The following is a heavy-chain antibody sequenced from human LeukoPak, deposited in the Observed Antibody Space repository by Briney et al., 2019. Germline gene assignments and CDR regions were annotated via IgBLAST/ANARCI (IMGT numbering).Heavy chain of an antibody. CDR2: ISYDGSNK. J-gene: IGHJ4*02. V-gene: IGHV3-30*04. CDR3: ARGGYSYGYAPPY. D-gene: IGHD5-18*01. CDR1: GGTFSSYA. Sequence: SCKASGGTFSSYAMHWVRQAPGKGLEWVAVISYDGSNKYYADSVKGRFTISRDNSKNTLYLQMNSLRAEDTAVYYCARGGYSYGYAPPYWGQGTLVTVSS.